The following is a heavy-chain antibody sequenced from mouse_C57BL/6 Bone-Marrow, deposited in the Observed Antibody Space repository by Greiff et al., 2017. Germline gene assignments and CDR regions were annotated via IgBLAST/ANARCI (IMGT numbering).Heavy chain of an antibody. CDR3: ACDGVWYYAMDY. V-gene: IGHV1-80*01. J-gene: IGHJ4*01. CDR2: IYPGDGDT. Sequence: QVQLKESGAELVKPGASVKISCKASGYAFSSYWMNWVKKRPGKGLEWIGQIYPGDGDTNYNGKFKGKATLTADKSSSTAYMQLGSLASEDSAVYFCACDGVWYYAMDYWGQGTSVTVSS. CDR1: GYAFSSYW. D-gene: IGHD2-3*01.